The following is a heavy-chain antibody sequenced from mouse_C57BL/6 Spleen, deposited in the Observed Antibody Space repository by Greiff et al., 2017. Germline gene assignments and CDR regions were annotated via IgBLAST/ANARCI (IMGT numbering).Heavy chain of an antibody. J-gene: IGHJ2*01. Sequence: VQLQQSGAELVRPGASVTLSCKASGYTFTDYEMHWVKQTPVHGLEWIGAIDPETGGTAYNQKFKGKAILTADKSSSTAYMELRSLTSEDSAVYYCTREGYYFDDWGQGTTLTVSS. CDR2: IDPETGGT. CDR3: TREGYYFDD. CDR1: GYTFTDYE. V-gene: IGHV1-15*01.